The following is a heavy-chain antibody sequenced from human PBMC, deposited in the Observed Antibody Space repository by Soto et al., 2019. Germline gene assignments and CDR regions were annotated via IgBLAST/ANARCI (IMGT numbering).Heavy chain of an antibody. CDR1: GYTLTELS. D-gene: IGHD3-10*01. V-gene: IGHV1-24*01. J-gene: IGHJ6*02. CDR2: FDPEDGET. CDR3: ATDRGLSYYYYYGMDV. Sequence: ASVKVSCKVSGYTLTELSMHWVRQAPGKGLEWMGGFDPEDGETIYAQKFQGRVTMTEDTSTDTAYMELSSLRSEDTAVYYCATDRGLSYYYYYGMDVWVQGATVTVSS.